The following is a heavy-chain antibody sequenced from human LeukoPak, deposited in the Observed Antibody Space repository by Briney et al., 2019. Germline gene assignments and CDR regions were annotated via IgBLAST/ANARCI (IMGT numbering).Heavy chain of an antibody. Sequence: GGSLRLSCAASGFTFSSYAMSWVRQAPGKGLEWVSSISGSGGSTYYADSVRGRFTISRDNAKNSLYLQMNSLRDEDTAVYYCARETPEYDWGQGTLVTVSS. J-gene: IGHJ4*02. CDR2: ISGSGGST. CDR1: GFTFSSYA. D-gene: IGHD1-14*01. V-gene: IGHV3-23*01. CDR3: ARETPEYD.